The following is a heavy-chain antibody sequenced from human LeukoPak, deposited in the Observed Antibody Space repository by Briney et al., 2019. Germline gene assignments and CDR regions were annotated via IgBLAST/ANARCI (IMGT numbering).Heavy chain of an antibody. CDR1: GDSINSSSYY. Sequence: SETLSLTCTVSGDSINSSSYYWGWIRQPPGKGLEWIGYIYYSGSTNYNPSLKSRVTISVDTSKNQFSLKLSSVTAADTAVYYCAREDYYGDSVDAFDIWGQGTMVTVSS. D-gene: IGHD4-17*01. CDR2: IYYSGST. J-gene: IGHJ3*02. CDR3: AREDYYGDSVDAFDI. V-gene: IGHV4-61*01.